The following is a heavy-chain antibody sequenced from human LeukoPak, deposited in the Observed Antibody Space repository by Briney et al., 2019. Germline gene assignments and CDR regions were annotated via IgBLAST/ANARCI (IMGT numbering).Heavy chain of an antibody. D-gene: IGHD6-13*01. V-gene: IGHV1-8*01. J-gene: IGHJ4*02. CDR1: GYTFTNHD. CDR3: ARAGGYSSSWXGVHYFDY. Sequence: ASVKVSCKASGYTFTNHDFNWMRQASGQGLEWMGWMNPNSGATGYAQKFQGRVTMTRDTSISTAYMELSSLRSEDTAVYYCARAGGYSSSWXGVHYFDYWGQGTLVTVSS. CDR2: MNPNSGAT.